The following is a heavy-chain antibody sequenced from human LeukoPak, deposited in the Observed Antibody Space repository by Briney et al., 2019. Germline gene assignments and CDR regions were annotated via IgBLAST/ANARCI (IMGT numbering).Heavy chain of an antibody. D-gene: IGHD6-13*01. CDR3: AAAIAAAGTERGFYYYYGMDV. CDR2: IYYSGST. J-gene: IGHJ6*02. CDR1: GGSISSYY. Sequence: PSETLSLTCTVSGGSISSYYWSWIRQPPGKGLEWLGYIYYSGSTNYNPSLKSRVTISVDTSKNQFSLKLSSVTAADTAVYYCAAAIAAAGTERGFYYYYGMDVWGQGTTVTVSS. V-gene: IGHV4-59*01.